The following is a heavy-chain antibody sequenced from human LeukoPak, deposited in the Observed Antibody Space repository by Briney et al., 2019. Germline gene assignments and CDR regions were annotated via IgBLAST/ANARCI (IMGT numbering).Heavy chain of an antibody. J-gene: IGHJ6*03. D-gene: IGHD3-3*01. Sequence: SVKVSCKASGGTFSSYAISWVRQAPGQGLEWMGGIIPIFGTANYAQKFQGRVTITADESTSTAYMELRSLRSDDTAVYYCARVSPFWSGYYREYYYYMDVWGKGTTVTVSS. CDR1: GGTFSSYA. CDR2: IIPIFGTA. CDR3: ARVSPFWSGYYREYYYYMDV. V-gene: IGHV1-69*13.